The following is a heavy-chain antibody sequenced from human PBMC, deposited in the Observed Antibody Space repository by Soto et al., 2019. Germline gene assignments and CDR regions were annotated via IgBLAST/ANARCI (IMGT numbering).Heavy chain of an antibody. J-gene: IGHJ3*02. CDR1: GFTFSSYG. V-gene: IGHV3-33*01. Sequence: QVQLVESGGGVVQPGRSLRLSCAASGFTFSSYGMHWVRQAPGKGLEWVAVIWYDGSNKYYADSVKGRFTISRDNSKNTLYLRMNSLRAEDTAVYYCAGGIAVAGRRDAPLVFDIWGQGTMVTVSS. D-gene: IGHD6-19*01. CDR3: AGGIAVAGRRDAPLVFDI. CDR2: IWYDGSNK.